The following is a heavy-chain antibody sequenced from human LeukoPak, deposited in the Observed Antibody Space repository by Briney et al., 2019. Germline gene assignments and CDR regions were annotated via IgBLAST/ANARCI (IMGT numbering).Heavy chain of an antibody. Sequence: GGSLRLSCTASGFTFSSYEMNWVRQAPGKGLEWVSYISSTSGSTIYYADSVKGRFTISRDNAKNSVYLQMNSLRAEDTAVYYCVRARMATILPFLYWGQGNLVTVSS. CDR3: VRARMATILPFLY. CDR1: GFTFSSYE. V-gene: IGHV3-48*03. J-gene: IGHJ4*02. CDR2: ISSTSGSTI. D-gene: IGHD5-24*01.